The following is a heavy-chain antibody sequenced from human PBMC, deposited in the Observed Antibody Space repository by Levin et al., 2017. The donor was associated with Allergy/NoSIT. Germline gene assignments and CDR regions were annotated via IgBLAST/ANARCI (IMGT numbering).Heavy chain of an antibody. Sequence: GESLKISCAASGFTFSRYWMLWVRQAPGKGLVWVSRINSDESTTNYADYVKGRFTISRDNAKNTLYLQMNSLRAEDTAVYYCARLDDYGCFDPWGQGTLVTVSS. D-gene: IGHD4-17*01. V-gene: IGHV3-74*01. CDR2: INSDESTT. J-gene: IGHJ5*02. CDR1: GFTFSRYW. CDR3: ARLDDYGCFDP.